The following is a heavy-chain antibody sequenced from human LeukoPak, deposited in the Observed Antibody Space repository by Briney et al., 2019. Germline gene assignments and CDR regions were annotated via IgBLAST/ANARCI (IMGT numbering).Heavy chain of an antibody. CDR1: GGSISSYY. CDR2: IYYSGST. J-gene: IGHJ5*02. Sequence: SETLSLTCTVSGGSISSYYWSWIRQPPGKGLEWIGYIYYSGSTNYNPSLKSRVTISVDTPKNQFSLKLSSVTASDTALYYCAREKIAYYDSSCRGWFGPWGQGNLVNVS. D-gene: IGHD3-22*01. CDR3: AREKIAYYDSSCRGWFGP. V-gene: IGHV4-59*12.